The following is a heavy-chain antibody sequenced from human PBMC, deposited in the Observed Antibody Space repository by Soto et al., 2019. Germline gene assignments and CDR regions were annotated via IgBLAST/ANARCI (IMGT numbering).Heavy chain of an antibody. D-gene: IGHD6-19*01. V-gene: IGHV3-9*01. J-gene: IGHJ6*02. Sequence: PGGSLRLSCAASGFRFDDYAMDWVRQTPGKGLEWVSGINWSGGSKGYADSVKGRFTISRDNAKKSLYLQMNSLGAEDTALYYCANYRGRGWYCRDRMDVWGQGTMVTVSS. CDR2: INWSGGSK. CDR1: GFRFDDYA. CDR3: ANYRGRGWYCRDRMDV.